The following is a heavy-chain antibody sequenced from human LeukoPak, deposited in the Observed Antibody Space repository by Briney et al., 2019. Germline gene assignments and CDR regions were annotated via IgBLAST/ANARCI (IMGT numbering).Heavy chain of an antibody. CDR2: IWSGGTNK. Sequence: GGPLRLSCAAPGFTFSGYGMHWVRQAPGKGLEWVAIIWSGGTNKYYADSVKGRFTISRDNSKNTLYLQMDSLRAEDTALYYCARTHYDGGGYYKFDSWGQGTLVTVSS. CDR1: GFTFSGYG. V-gene: IGHV3-33*01. CDR3: ARTHYDGGGYYKFDS. D-gene: IGHD3-22*01. J-gene: IGHJ4*02.